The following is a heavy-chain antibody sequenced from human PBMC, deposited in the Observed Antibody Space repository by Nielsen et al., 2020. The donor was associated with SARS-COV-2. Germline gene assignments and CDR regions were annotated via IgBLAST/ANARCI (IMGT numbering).Heavy chain of an antibody. CDR2: ISNSSSYI. D-gene: IGHD3-22*01. CDR1: GFTVSNYG. J-gene: IGHJ4*02. CDR3: ARGPHYYDSSGYEDY. V-gene: IGHV3-21*01. Sequence: GGSLRLSCAASGFTVSNYGMHSVRQTPGKGLEWVSSISNSSSYIYYADSVKGRFTISRDNAKNSLYLQMNSLRAEDTAVYYCARGPHYYDSSGYEDYWGQGTLVSVSS.